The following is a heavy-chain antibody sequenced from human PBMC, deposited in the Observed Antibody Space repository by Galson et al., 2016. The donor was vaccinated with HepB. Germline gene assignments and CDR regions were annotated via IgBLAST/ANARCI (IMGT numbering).Heavy chain of an antibody. D-gene: IGHD3-16*01. V-gene: IGHV1-69*13. Sequence: SVKVFCKASGGTFSPFVISWVRQAPGQGLEWMGGAIPILGTANYAQKSQGRATISADESTTTGYMELTGRTSDDTAVDYFARGAAVWEGGWFDPLGQGTLVTVSS. CDR1: GGTFSPFV. J-gene: IGHJ5*02. CDR3: ARGAAVWEGGWFDP. CDR2: AIPILGTA.